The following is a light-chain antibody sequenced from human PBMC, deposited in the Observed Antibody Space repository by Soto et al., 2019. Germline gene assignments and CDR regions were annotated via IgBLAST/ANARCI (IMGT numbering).Light chain of an antibody. J-gene: IGLJ2*01. CDR2: GNT. Sequence: QPVLTQPPSVSGAPGQRVTISCSGSSSNIGAGYDVHWYQQHPGTAPKLLIYGNTNRPSGVPDRFSGSKSGTSASLAITGLQAEDEAEYYCQSYDTTLSASVVFGGGTKLTVL. CDR3: QSYDTTLSASVV. CDR1: SSNIGAGYD. V-gene: IGLV1-40*01.